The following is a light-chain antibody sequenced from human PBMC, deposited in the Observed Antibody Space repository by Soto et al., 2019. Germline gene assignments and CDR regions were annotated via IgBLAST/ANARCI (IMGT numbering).Light chain of an antibody. CDR2: GVS. CDR1: QSFPGNY. CDR3: QQYTSPPWT. Sequence: EIVLTQSPDTLSLSPGERATLSCRASQSFPGNYLAWLQQKPGQSPRVLIYGVSMRATGIPDRFSGSGSGTDFTLTISRLEPEDFAVYFCQQYTSPPWTLGQGTKVETK. V-gene: IGKV3-20*01. J-gene: IGKJ1*01.